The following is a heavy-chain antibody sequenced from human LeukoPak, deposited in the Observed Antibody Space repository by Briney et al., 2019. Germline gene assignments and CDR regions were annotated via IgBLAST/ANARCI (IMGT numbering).Heavy chain of an antibody. V-gene: IGHV3-66*01. J-gene: IGHJ6*03. D-gene: IGHD6-13*01. CDR1: GFTVSSNY. CDR2: IYSGGST. CDR3: ARDGKAAAGNYSSYMYV. Sequence: GGSLRLSCAASGFTVSSNYMSWVRQAPGKGLEWVSVIYSGGSTYYADSVKGRFTISRDNSKNTLYLQMNSLRAEDTAVYYCARDGKAAAGNYSSYMYVWSKGTTVTVSS.